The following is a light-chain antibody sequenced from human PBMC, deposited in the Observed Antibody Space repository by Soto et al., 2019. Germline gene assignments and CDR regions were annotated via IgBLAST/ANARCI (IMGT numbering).Light chain of an antibody. Sequence: ILLTQSPATLSVSPGERATLSCRASQAVGSNLAWYQHRPGQAPRLLIYDASTRTTGIPHSFSGGGSGTDFTLTISSLQSDDFAVYYCQHFNKWPHMPAFGGGTKLAIK. CDR3: QHFNKWPHMPA. CDR1: QAVGSN. J-gene: IGKJ4*01. V-gene: IGKV3-15*01. CDR2: DAS.